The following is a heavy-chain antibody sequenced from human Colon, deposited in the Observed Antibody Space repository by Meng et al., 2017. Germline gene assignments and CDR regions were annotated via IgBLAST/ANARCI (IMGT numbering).Heavy chain of an antibody. D-gene: IGHD3-10*01. CDR3: ARVSISWDRGVISIDYFDC. J-gene: IGHJ4*02. CDR2: ISGSGDST. CDR1: GFTFSYYA. Sequence: GGSLRLSCAASGFTFSYYAMSWVRQAPGKGLEWVSAISGSGDSTYYADSVKGRFTISRHNSNNTLSLQMNSLRHEDTAVYYCARVSISWDRGVISIDYFDCWGQGTLVTVSS. V-gene: IGHV3-23*01.